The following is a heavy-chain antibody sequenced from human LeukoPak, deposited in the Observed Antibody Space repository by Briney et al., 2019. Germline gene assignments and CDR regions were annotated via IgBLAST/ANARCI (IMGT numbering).Heavy chain of an antibody. CDR1: GFTFSSYA. V-gene: IGHV3-23*01. CDR2: ISGRGGST. J-gene: IGHJ4*02. CDR3: AKHNYHESSGTLDC. D-gene: IGHD3-22*01. Sequence: PGGSLRLSCAASGFTFSSYAMSWVRQAPGKGLEWVSGISGRGGSTDYADSVKGRFTISRDNSKNTLYLQMNSLRAEDTAVYYCAKHNYHESSGTLDCWGQGTLVTVSS.